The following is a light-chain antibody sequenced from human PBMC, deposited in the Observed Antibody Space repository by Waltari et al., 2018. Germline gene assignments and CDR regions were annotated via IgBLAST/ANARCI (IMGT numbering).Light chain of an antibody. V-gene: IGKV3-15*01. J-gene: IGKJ1*01. CDR1: QGVSSN. CDR2: GAS. Sequence: EIVMPQSPATLSVSPGERATLSCRASQGVSSNLAWYQQKPGQAPRLLISGASTRATGIPARVSGSGSGTEFTLTISSLQSEDFAIYYCQQYNNWPRTFGQGTKVEIK. CDR3: QQYNNWPRT.